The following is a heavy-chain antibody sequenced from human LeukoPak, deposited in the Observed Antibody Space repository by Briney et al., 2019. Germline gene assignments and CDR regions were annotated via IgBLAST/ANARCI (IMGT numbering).Heavy chain of an antibody. J-gene: IGHJ4*02. CDR1: GFTFSNAW. Sequence: PGGSLRLSCAASGFTFSNAWMSWVRQDPGKGLEWLGRIKSKTDGGTTDYAAPVKGRFTISRDDSKNTLYLQMNSLKTEDTAVYYCAYWSSSSWNYWGQGTLVTVCS. CDR2: IKSKTDGGTT. D-gene: IGHD6-13*01. V-gene: IGHV3-15*01. CDR3: AYWSSSSWNY.